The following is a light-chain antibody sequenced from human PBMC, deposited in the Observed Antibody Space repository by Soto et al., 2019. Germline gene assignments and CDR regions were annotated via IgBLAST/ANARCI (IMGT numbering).Light chain of an antibody. CDR2: EAS. Sequence: IQMTQTPSSLYASVGDRVTITNQASQDINNCLNWYQQKPGKAPKLLIYEASSLESGVPSRFGGSGSGTEFTLTISSLQPDDFAIYYCQQYNSYSWTFGQGTKVDIK. CDR3: QQYNSYSWT. V-gene: IGKV1-5*03. J-gene: IGKJ1*01. CDR1: QDINNC.